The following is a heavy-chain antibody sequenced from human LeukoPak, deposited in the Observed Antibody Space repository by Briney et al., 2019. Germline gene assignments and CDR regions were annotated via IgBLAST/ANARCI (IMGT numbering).Heavy chain of an antibody. CDR2: IVVGSGNT. V-gene: IGHV1-58*02. CDR3: AADLNSSSWYYFDY. Sequence: ASVKVSCKASGFTFTSSAMQWVRQARGQRLEWIGWIVVGSGNTNYAQKFQERVTITRDMSTSTAYMELSSLRSEDTAVYYCAADLNSSSWYYFDYWGQGTLVTVSS. D-gene: IGHD6-13*01. J-gene: IGHJ4*02. CDR1: GFTFTSSA.